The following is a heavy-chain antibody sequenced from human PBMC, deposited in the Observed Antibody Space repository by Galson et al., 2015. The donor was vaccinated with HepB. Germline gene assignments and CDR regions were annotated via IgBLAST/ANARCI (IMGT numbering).Heavy chain of an antibody. J-gene: IGHJ6*02. CDR2: LSGSSGST. CDR1: GFTFSSNA. CDR3: AKSPNFSPDSAYYYMDF. D-gene: IGHD6-25*01. V-gene: IGHV3-23*01. Sequence: SLRLSCAASGFTFSSNAMSWVRQTPGKGLEWVSGLSGSSGSTYYADSVKGRFTISRDNSKNTLYLQMNSLRAEDTAVYYCAKSPNFSPDSAYYYMDFWGQGTTVTVSS.